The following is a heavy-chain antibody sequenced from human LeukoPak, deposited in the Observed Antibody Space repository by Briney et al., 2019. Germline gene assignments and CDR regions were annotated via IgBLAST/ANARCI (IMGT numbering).Heavy chain of an antibody. CDR2: IYYSGST. V-gene: IGHV4-59*08. J-gene: IGHJ5*02. CDR1: GGSISSYY. Sequence: PSETLSLTCTVSGGSISSYYWSWIRQPPGKGLEWIGYIYYSGSTNYNPSLKSRVTISVDTSKNQFSLTLSSVTAADTAVYYCARGHGDYEDNWFDPWGQGTLVTVSS. CDR3: ARGHGDYEDNWFDP. D-gene: IGHD4-17*01.